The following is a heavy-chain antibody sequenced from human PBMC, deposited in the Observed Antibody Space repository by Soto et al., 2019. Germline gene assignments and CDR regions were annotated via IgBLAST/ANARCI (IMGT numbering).Heavy chain of an antibody. D-gene: IGHD3-3*01. J-gene: IGHJ4*02. CDR2: ISAYNGNT. Sequence: ASVKVSCKASGYTFTSYGISWVRQAPGQGLEWMGWISAYNGNTNYAQKLQGRVTMTTDTSTSTAYMELRSLRSDDTAVYYCARHFENYDFWSGYYKYYFDYWGQGTLVTVPQ. CDR3: ARHFENYDFWSGYYKYYFDY. V-gene: IGHV1-18*01. CDR1: GYTFTSYG.